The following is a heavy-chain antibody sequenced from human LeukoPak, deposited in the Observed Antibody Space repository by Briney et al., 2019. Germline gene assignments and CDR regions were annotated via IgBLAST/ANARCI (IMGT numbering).Heavy chain of an antibody. CDR3: ARDYYGSGQGIDY. CDR1: GGSISSYY. D-gene: IGHD3-10*01. V-gene: IGHV4-59*12. CDR2: IYYSGST. Sequence: SETLSLTCTVSGGSISSYYWNWIRQPPGKGLEWIGYIYYSGSTNYNPSLKSRVTISVDTSKNQFSLKLSSVTAADTAVYYCARDYYGSGQGIDYWGQGTLVTVSS. J-gene: IGHJ4*02.